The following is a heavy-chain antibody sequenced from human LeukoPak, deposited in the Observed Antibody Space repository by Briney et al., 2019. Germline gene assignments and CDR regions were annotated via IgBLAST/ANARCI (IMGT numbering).Heavy chain of an antibody. J-gene: IGHJ4*02. CDR2: ISYDGSNK. V-gene: IGHV3-30*14. Sequence: PGGSLRLSCAASGFTFSSYAMHWVRQAPGKGLEWVAVISYDGSNKYYADSVKGRSTISKDNSKNTVNLLMHSVTAEDTALYYCARGRFGDPLNYWGQGTLVTVSS. CDR3: ARGRFGDPLNY. CDR1: GFTFSSYA. D-gene: IGHD3-10*01.